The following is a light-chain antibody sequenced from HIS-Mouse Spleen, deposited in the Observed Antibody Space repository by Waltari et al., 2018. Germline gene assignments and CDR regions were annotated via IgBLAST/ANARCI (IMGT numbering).Light chain of an antibody. CDR2: EVS. Sequence: QSALTQPPSASGSPGQSVTISCTGTSSDVGGYNYVPWYQQHPGKAPKLMIYEVSKRPSGVPDRFSGSKSGNTASLTVSGLQAEDEADYYCSSYAGSKNLVFGGGTKLTVL. J-gene: IGLJ2*01. CDR3: SSYAGSKNLV. CDR1: SSDVGGYNY. V-gene: IGLV2-8*01.